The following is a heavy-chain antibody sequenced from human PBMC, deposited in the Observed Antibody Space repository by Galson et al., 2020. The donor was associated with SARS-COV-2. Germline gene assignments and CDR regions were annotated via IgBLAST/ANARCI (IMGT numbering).Heavy chain of an antibody. Sequence: ETSETLSLTCTVSRGPIIYDYWSWVRQSPGKGLEWIGSIYHTGTTNYNPSLKSRVTISLDTSKSQFSLSLVSVTAADTAIYYCAKLAGGRRTSEDYWGQGTLVTVSS. CDR3: AKLAGGRRTSEDY. V-gene: IGHV4-59*08. CDR2: IYHTGTT. D-gene: IGHD6-13*01. CDR1: RGPIIYDY. J-gene: IGHJ4*02.